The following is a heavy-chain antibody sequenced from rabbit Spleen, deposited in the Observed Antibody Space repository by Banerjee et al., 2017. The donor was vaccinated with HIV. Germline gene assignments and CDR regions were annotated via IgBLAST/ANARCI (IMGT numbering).Heavy chain of an antibody. D-gene: IGHD4-2*01. CDR3: ARDSYAASGVWNL. J-gene: IGHJ4*01. V-gene: IGHV1S40*01. CDR2: IYTGSSGST. CDR1: GFTVSGSYR. Sequence: QSLEESGGGLVTPGGTLTLTCTASGFTVSGSYRMCWVRQAPGKGLELIAYIYTGSSGSTYYASWAKGRFTISKTSSTTVTLQMTSLTVADTATYFCARDSYAASGVWNLWGPGTLVTVS.